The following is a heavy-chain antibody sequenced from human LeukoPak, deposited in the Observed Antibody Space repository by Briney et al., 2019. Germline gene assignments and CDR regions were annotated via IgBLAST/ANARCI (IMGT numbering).Heavy chain of an antibody. D-gene: IGHD3-3*01. CDR1: GFTVSSYS. CDR3: ARDRGYDFWSGYPRGGDAFDI. V-gene: IGHV3-21*01. J-gene: IGHJ3*02. CDR2: ISSSSSYI. Sequence: GGSLRLSCTVSGFTVSSYSMNWVRQAPGKGLEWVSSISSSSSYIYYADSVKGRFTISRDNAKNSLYLQMNSLRAEDTAVYYCARDRGYDFWSGYPRGGDAFDIWGQGTMVTVSS.